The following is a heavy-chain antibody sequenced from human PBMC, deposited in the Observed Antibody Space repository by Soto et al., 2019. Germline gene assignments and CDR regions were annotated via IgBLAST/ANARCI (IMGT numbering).Heavy chain of an antibody. CDR1: GYTFTSYD. J-gene: IGHJ6*02. D-gene: IGHD6-13*01. CDR3: ASIRCSSSWYMRAAYYYGMDV. CDR2: VNPNSGNT. V-gene: IGHV1-8*01. Sequence: ASVKVSCKASGYTFTSYDINWVRQATGQGLEWMGWVNPNSGNTGYAQKFQGRVTMTRNTSISTAYMELSSLRSEDTAVYYCASIRCSSSWYMRAAYYYGMDVWGQGTTVTVSS.